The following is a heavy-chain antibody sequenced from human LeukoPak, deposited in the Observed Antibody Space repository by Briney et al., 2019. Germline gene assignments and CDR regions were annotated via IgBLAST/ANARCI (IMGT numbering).Heavy chain of an antibody. D-gene: IGHD3-9*01. CDR3: ARDWLFLDY. J-gene: IGHJ4*02. V-gene: IGHV1-18*01. CDR2: ISAYNGNT. CDR1: RYTFTSYG. Sequence: AAVKVSCKPSRYTFTSYGISWVRQAPGQGLEWMGWISAYNGNTNYAQKLQSRVTMTTDTSTSTAYMELRSLRSDDTAVYYCARDWLFLDYWGQGTLVTVSS.